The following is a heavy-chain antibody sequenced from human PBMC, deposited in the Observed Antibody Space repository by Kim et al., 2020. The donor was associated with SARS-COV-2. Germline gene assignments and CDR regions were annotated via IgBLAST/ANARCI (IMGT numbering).Heavy chain of an antibody. J-gene: IGHJ6*02. CDR2: IYTSGST. CDR1: GGSISSYY. CDR3: ATSLLWFGDEPAPYYGMDV. Sequence: SETLSLTCTVSGGSISSYYWSWIRQPAGKGLEWIGRIYTSGSTNYNPSLKSRVTMSVDTSKNQFSLKLSSVTAADTAVYYCATSLLWFGDEPAPYYGMDVWGQGTTVTVSS. D-gene: IGHD3-10*01. V-gene: IGHV4-4*07.